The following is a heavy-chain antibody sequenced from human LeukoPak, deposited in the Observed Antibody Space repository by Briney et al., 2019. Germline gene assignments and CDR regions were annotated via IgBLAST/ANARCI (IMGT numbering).Heavy chain of an antibody. CDR1: GGSISSGDYY. D-gene: IGHD3-10*01. CDR3: ATSGSYYRAPDY. Sequence: SQTLSLTCTVSGGSISSGDYYWSWIRQPPGKGLEWIGYIYYSGSTYYNPSLKSRVTISVDTSKNQFSLKLSSVTAADTAVYFCATSGSYYRAPDYWGQGTLVTVSS. J-gene: IGHJ4*02. CDR2: IYYSGST. V-gene: IGHV4-30-4*01.